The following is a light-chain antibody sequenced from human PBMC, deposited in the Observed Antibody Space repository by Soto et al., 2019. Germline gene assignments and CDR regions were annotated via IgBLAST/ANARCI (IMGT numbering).Light chain of an antibody. V-gene: IGKV1-5*01. CDR1: QSIRSW. J-gene: IGKJ5*01. CDR2: DAY. CDR3: QQYFSSPIT. Sequence: DIQMTQSRSILSASVGDRVTITCRASQSIRSWFAWYQQKLGKAPKLLIYDAYSLESGSGTDFTLTISSLQAEDVAVYYCQQYFSSPITFGQGTRLEIK.